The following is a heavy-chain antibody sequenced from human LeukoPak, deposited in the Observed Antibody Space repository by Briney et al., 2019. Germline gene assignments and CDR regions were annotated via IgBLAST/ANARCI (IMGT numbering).Heavy chain of an antibody. CDR3: ASRRDCSSTSCIYYYYYYYMDV. V-gene: IGHV4-39*01. J-gene: IGHJ6*03. Sequence: SETLSLTCTVSGGSISSYYWGWIRQPPGKGLEWVGSIYYSGSTYYNPSLKSRVTISVDTSKNQFSLKLSSVTAADTAVYYCASRRDCSSTSCIYYYYYYYMDVWGKGTTVTVSS. CDR1: GGSISSYY. CDR2: IYYSGST. D-gene: IGHD2-2*01.